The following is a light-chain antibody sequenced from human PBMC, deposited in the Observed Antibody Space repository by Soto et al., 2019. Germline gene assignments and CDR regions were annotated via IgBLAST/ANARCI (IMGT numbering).Light chain of an antibody. CDR2: GAS. CDR3: HQSNYLIP. J-gene: IGKJ5*01. Sequence: EIVVTKFKASLTVSQGERATLSFRASQSVSSNLAWYQQKPGQAPRLLMYGASTRATGIPARFSGSGSGTEFTLTFTSLQPDDFPVYYCHQSNYLIPFAQGTRLEIK. V-gene: IGKV3-15*01. CDR1: QSVSSN.